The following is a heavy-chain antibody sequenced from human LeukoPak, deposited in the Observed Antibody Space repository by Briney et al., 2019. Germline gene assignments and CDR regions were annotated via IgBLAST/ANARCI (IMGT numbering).Heavy chain of an antibody. D-gene: IGHD5-24*01. Sequence: ASVKVSCKASGYTFTCYYMHWVRQAPGQGLEWMGWINPNSGGTNYAQKFQGRVTMTRDTSISTAYMELRSLRSDDPAVYYCASGEMATITLLDYWGQGTLVTVSS. CDR1: GYTFTCYY. CDR2: INPNSGGT. V-gene: IGHV1-2*02. CDR3: ASGEMATITLLDY. J-gene: IGHJ4*02.